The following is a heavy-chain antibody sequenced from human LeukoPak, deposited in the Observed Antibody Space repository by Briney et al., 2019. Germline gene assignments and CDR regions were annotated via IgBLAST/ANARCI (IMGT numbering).Heavy chain of an antibody. CDR2: INHSGST. CDR1: GGSFSGYY. CDR3: ARGIGAAAAVVFDY. Sequence: SETLSLTCAVYGGSFSGYYWSWIRQPPGEGLEWIGEINHSGSTNYNPSLKSRVTISLDTSKNQFSLKLSSVTAADTAVYYCARGIGAAAAVVFDYWGQGTLVTVSS. D-gene: IGHD6-13*01. J-gene: IGHJ4*02. V-gene: IGHV4-34*01.